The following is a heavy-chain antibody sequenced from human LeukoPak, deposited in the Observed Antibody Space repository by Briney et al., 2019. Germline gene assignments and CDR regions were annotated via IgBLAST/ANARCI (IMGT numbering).Heavy chain of an antibody. J-gene: IGHJ3*02. V-gene: IGHV1-18*01. CDR1: GYTFTSYG. CDR3: ARDRGFTTPRLLLWFGETLTFDI. D-gene: IGHD3-10*01. CDR2: ISAYNGNT. Sequence: ASVKVSCKASGYTFTSYGISWVRQAPGQGLEWMGWISAYNGNTNYAQKLQGRVTMTTDTSTSTAYMELGSLRSDGTAVYYCARDRGFTTPRLLLWFGETLTFDIWGQGTMVTVSS.